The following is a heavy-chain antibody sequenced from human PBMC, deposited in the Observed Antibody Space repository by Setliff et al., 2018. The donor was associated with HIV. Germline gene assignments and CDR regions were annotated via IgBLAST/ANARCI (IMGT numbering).Heavy chain of an antibody. J-gene: IGHJ5*02. CDR1: GFSFASAW. V-gene: IGHV3-23*01. D-gene: IGHD4-17*01. CDR2: ISGSGGRT. CDR3: AKDRGDYDPRRYDA. Sequence: GGSLRLSCAASGFSFASAWMNWVRRAPGKGLEWVSGISGSGGRTYNADSVRGRFTISRDNSKDTLYLQMHSLKAEDTAIYFCAKDRGDYDPRRYDAWGQGSLVTVSS.